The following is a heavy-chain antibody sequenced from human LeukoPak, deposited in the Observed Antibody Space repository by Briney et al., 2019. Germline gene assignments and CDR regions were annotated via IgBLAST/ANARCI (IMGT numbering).Heavy chain of an antibody. J-gene: IGHJ6*04. CDR2: IYSGGST. CDR1: GFSISSNY. D-gene: IGHD3-9*01. V-gene: IGHV3-53*01. Sequence: PGGSLRLSCAASGFSISSNYISWVRQAPGKGLEWVSVIYSGGSTFFADTVKGRFTISRDNSKNTMYLQMNSLRAEDTAVYYCARDRYLDVWGKGTTVTVSS. CDR3: ARDRYLDV.